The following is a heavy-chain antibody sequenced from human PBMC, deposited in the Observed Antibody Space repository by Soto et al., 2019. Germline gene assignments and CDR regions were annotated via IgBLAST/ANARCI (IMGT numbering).Heavy chain of an antibody. J-gene: IGHJ4*02. D-gene: IGHD6-19*01. Sequence: QVQLVQSGAEVKKRWASVKVSCKASGYMFNSYGMSWLRQAPGQGLEWIGWISGYNGETDLAQKFQGRVTMTTEASTSTVYMELTSLRFDDTALYYCARDETYTAGWYFEHWGQGTLVTVPS. V-gene: IGHV1-18*01. CDR2: ISGYNGET. CDR1: GYMFNSYG. CDR3: ARDETYTAGWYFEH.